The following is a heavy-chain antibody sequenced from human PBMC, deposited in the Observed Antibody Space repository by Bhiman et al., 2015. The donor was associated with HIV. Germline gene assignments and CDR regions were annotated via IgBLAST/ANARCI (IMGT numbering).Heavy chain of an antibody. Sequence: EVQLVESGGVVVQPGGSLRLSCAASGFTFDDYTIHWVRQVPGKGLEWVSLISWDGVSTSYADSVEGRFTISRDNRKNSLYLLMNSLRADDTALYYCAKGPLYRSSSYRPYYWGQGTLVTVSS. V-gene: IGHV3-43*01. CDR3: AKGPLYRSSSYRPYY. D-gene: IGHD6-13*01. J-gene: IGHJ4*02. CDR1: GFTFDDYT. CDR2: ISWDGVST.